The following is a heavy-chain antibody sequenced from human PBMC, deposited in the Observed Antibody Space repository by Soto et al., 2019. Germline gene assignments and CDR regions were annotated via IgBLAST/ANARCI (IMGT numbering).Heavy chain of an antibody. CDR2: IYYSGST. CDR3: ARQGGDIVVVVAAPTGWFDP. Sequence: SETLSLTCTVSGGSISSSSYYWGWIRQPPGKGLEWIGSIYYSGSTYYNPSLKSRVTISVDTSKNQFSLKLSSVTAADTAVYYCARQGGDIVVVVAAPTGWFDPWGQGTLVTVSS. CDR1: GGSISSSSYY. V-gene: IGHV4-39*01. J-gene: IGHJ5*02. D-gene: IGHD2-15*01.